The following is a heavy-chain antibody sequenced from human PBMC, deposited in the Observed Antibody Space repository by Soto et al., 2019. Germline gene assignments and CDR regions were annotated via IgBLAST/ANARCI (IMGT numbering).Heavy chain of an antibody. Sequence: QVQLQESGPGLVKPSQTLSLTCTVSGGSISSGGYYWSWIRQHPGKGLEWIGYISYSGSTYYNPSRKSRLTISVNPSQTQFSLKLSSGTAADTAVYYCARNPIPLVRGVIGWFDPWGQGTLVTVSS. D-gene: IGHD3-10*01. CDR3: ARNPIPLVRGVIGWFDP. CDR1: GGSISSGGYY. V-gene: IGHV4-31*03. CDR2: ISYSGST. J-gene: IGHJ5*02.